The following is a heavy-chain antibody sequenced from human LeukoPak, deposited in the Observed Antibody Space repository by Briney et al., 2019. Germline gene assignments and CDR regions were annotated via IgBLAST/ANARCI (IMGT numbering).Heavy chain of an antibody. J-gene: IGHJ4*02. CDR1: GFTFSSYA. Sequence: GGSLRLSCAASGFTFSSYAMSRVRQAPGKGLEWVSAISGSGGSTYYADSVKGRFTISRDNSKNTLYLQMNSLRAEDTAVYYCAKDHRIAGFIPPYYYDSSGGNFDYWGQGTLVTVSS. CDR2: ISGSGGST. D-gene: IGHD3-22*01. CDR3: AKDHRIAGFIPPYYYDSSGGNFDY. V-gene: IGHV3-23*01.